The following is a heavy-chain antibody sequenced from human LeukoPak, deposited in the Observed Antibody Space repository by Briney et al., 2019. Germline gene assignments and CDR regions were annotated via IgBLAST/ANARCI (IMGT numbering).Heavy chain of an antibody. CDR2: IYNSGST. Sequence: PSETLSLTRTVSGGSISNYYWSWIRQPPGKGLEWIAYIYNSGSTNNNPSLKSRVTISVDTSKNQFSLKLSSVTAADTAVYYCSTSGPRNADRFDYWGQGTLVTVSS. CDR1: GGSISNYY. V-gene: IGHV4-59*01. CDR3: STSGPRNADRFDY. J-gene: IGHJ4*02. D-gene: IGHD3-10*01.